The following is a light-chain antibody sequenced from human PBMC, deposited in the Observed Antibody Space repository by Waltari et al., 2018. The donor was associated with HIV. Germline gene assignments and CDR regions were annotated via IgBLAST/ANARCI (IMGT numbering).Light chain of an antibody. CDR1: SSNIGSNT. V-gene: IGLV1-44*01. J-gene: IGLJ3*02. CDR3: AAWDDSLMGV. Sequence: QSVLTQPPSASGTPGQRVTLSCSGSSSNIGSNTVNWDQQLPGTSPKLLIYYNNQRPSGVPDRFSGSKSGTSASLAISGLQSEDEADYYCAAWDDSLMGVFGGGTRLTVL. CDR2: YNN.